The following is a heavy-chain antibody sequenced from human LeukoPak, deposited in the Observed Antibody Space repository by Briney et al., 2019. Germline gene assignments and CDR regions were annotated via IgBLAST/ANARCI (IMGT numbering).Heavy chain of an antibody. D-gene: IGHD1-26*01. Sequence: PSETLSLTCTVSGGSISSSSYYWGWIRQPPGRGLEWIGSIYYSGSTYYNPSLKSRVTISVDTSKNQFSLKLSSVTAADTAVYYCAKWTEGGAFDSWGQGTMLIVSS. V-gene: IGHV4-39*07. CDR2: IYYSGST. CDR1: GGSISSSSYY. J-gene: IGHJ3*01. CDR3: AKWTEGGAFDS.